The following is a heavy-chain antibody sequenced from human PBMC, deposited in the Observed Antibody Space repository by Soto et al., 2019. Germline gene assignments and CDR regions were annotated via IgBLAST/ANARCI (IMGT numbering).Heavy chain of an antibody. D-gene: IGHD3-10*01. J-gene: IGHJ6*02. Sequence: SLRLSCAASGFTFSDYYMIWIRQAPGKGLEWVSYISSSSSYTNYADSVKGRFTISRDNAKNSLYLQMSGLTDADTALYFCARTGPGPQTYRLSGMDVWGPGTTVTVSS. V-gene: IGHV3-11*06. CDR3: ARTGPGPQTYRLSGMDV. CDR1: GFTFSDYY. CDR2: ISSSSSYT.